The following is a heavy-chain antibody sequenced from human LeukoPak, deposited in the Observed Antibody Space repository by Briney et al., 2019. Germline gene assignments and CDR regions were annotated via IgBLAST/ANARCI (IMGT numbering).Heavy chain of an antibody. CDR3: ARARRKWLLPYYMDV. CDR1: GGSFSGYY. CDR2: INHSGST. V-gene: IGHV4-34*01. J-gene: IGHJ6*03. Sequence: SETLSLTCAVYGGSFSGYYWSWIRQPPGKGLDGIGEINHSGSTNYNPSLKSRVTISVDTSKNQFSLKLSSVTAADTAVYYCARARRKWLLPYYMDVWGKGTTVTVSS. D-gene: IGHD3-22*01.